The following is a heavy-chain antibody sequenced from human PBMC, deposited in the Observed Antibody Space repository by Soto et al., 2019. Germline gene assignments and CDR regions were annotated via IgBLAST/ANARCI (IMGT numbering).Heavy chain of an antibody. CDR2: ISYDGSNK. CDR1: GFTFSSYA. J-gene: IGHJ4*02. Sequence: VQLVESGGGVVQPGRSLRLSCAASGFTFSSYAMHWVRQAPGKGLEWVAVISYDGSNKYYADSVKGRFTISRDNSKNTLYLQMNSLRAEDTAVYYCAREEGLLNWNHLDYWGQGTLVTVSS. V-gene: IGHV3-30-3*01. CDR3: AREEGLLNWNHLDY. D-gene: IGHD1-1*01.